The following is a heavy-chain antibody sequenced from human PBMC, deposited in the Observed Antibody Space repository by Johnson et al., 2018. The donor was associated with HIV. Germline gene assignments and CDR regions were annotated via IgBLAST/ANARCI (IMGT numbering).Heavy chain of an antibody. CDR1: GFTFSSYW. Sequence: DVQVVESGGGLVQPGGSLRLSCAASGFTFSSYWMSWVRQAPGKGLEWVANIKQDGSEKYYVDSVKGRFTISRDNAKNSLYLQMNSLRAEDTAVYYCARYYLYYYDSSGYYYLDAFDIWGQGTMVTVSS. CDR2: IKQDGSEK. D-gene: IGHD3-22*01. V-gene: IGHV3-7*05. J-gene: IGHJ3*02. CDR3: ARYYLYYYDSSGYYYLDAFDI.